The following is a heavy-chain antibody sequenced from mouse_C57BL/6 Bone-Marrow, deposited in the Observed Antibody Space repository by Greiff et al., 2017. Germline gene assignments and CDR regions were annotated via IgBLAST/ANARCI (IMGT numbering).Heavy chain of an antibody. CDR3: ARGGDYDGGGYYYAMDY. Sequence: DVMLVESEGGLVQPGSSMKLSCTASGFTFSDYYMAWVRQVPEKGLEWVANINYDGSSTYYLDSLKSRFIISRDNAKNILYLQMSSLTSEDTATYYCARGGDYDGGGYYYAMDYWGQGTSVTVSS. CDR2: INYDGSST. J-gene: IGHJ4*01. CDR1: GFTFSDYY. D-gene: IGHD2-4*01. V-gene: IGHV5-16*01.